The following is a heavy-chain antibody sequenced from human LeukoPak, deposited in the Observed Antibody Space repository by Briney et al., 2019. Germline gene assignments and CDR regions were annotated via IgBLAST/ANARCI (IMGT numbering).Heavy chain of an antibody. D-gene: IGHD5-12*01. CDR1: GFTFSSYA. Sequence: PGRPLRLSCAASGFTFSSYAMHWVRQSPGKGLVWLADIWYDGSKKHYPDYVKGRFPLSRVNSKNTLYLQMHSLRAEDSAIYYCARSHRPASGDNSYEDWGQTTLVTAAS. V-gene: IGHV3-33*08. CDR2: IWYDGSKK. J-gene: IGHJ4*02. CDR3: ARSHRPASGDNSYED.